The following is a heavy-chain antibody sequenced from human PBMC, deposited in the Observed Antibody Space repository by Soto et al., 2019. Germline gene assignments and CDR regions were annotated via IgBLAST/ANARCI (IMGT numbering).Heavy chain of an antibody. CDR3: ARALEYYYDSSGYYVVY. V-gene: IGHV3-21*01. J-gene: IGHJ4*02. Sequence: PGGSLRLSCAASGFTFSSYSMNWVRQAPGKGLEWVSSISSSSSYIYYADSVKGRFTISRDNAKNSLYLQMNSLRAEDTAVYYCARALEYYYDSSGYYVVYWGQGSRVTVAS. D-gene: IGHD3-22*01. CDR2: ISSSSSYI. CDR1: GFTFSSYS.